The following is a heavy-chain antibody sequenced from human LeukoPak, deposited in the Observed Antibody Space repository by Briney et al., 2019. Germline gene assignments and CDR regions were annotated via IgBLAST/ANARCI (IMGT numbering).Heavy chain of an antibody. Sequence: GGSLRLSCAASGFTFDDYAMHWVRQAPGKGLEWVSLISGDGGSTYYADSVKGRFTISRDNSKNSLYLQMNSLRTEDTALYYCTALYLDYWGQGTLVTVSS. CDR1: GFTFDDYA. V-gene: IGHV3-43*02. CDR3: TALYLDY. J-gene: IGHJ4*02. CDR2: ISGDGGST.